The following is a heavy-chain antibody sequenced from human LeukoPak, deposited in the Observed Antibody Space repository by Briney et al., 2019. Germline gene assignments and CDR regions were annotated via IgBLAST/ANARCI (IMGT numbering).Heavy chain of an antibody. CDR3: ARDSAAATSYYFDY. V-gene: IGHV3-64*01. Sequence: SGGPLRLSCAASGFTFSSYAMHWVRQAPGKGLEYVSAISSNGGSTYYANSVKGRFTISRDNSKNTLYLQMNSLRAEDTAVYYCARDSAAATSYYFDYWGQGTLVTVSS. J-gene: IGHJ4*02. CDR1: GFTFSSYA. D-gene: IGHD6-13*01. CDR2: ISSNGGST.